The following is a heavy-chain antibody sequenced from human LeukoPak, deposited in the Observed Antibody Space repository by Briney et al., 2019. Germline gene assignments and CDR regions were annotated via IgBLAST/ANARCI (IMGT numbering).Heavy chain of an antibody. CDR2: MNPNSGNT. J-gene: IGHJ6*03. Sequence: ASVKVSCKASGYTFTSYDINWVRQATGRGLEWMGWMNPNSGNTGYAQKFQGRVTITRNTSISTAYMELSSLRSEDTAVYYCARHARTRTWIQQWRSRYMDVWGKGTTVTISS. CDR3: ARHARTRTWIQQWRSRYMDV. V-gene: IGHV1-8*03. CDR1: GYTFTSYD. D-gene: IGHD5-18*01.